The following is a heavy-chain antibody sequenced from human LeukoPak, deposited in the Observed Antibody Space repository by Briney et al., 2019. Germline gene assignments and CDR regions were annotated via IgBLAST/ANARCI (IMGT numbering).Heavy chain of an antibody. D-gene: IGHD3-10*01. CDR2: IYHSGST. Sequence: PSETLSLTCTVSGYSISSGYYWGWIRQPPGKGLEWIGSIYHSGSTYYNPSLKSRVTISVDTSKNQFSLKLSSVTAADTAVYYCARTMVRGVIISYYMDVWGKGTTVTVSS. CDR3: ARTMVRGVIISYYMDV. V-gene: IGHV4-38-2*02. J-gene: IGHJ6*03. CDR1: GYSISSGYY.